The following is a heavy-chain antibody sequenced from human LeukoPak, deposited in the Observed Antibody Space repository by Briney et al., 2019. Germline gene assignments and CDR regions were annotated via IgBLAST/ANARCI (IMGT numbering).Heavy chain of an antibody. Sequence: SETLSLTCAVSGCSISSGYYWGWIRQPPGKGLEWIGSIYHSGSTYYNPSLKSRVTISVDTSKNQFSLKLSSVTAADTAVYYCARAGGFDPWGQGTLVTVSS. CDR1: GCSISSGYY. V-gene: IGHV4-38-2*01. J-gene: IGHJ5*02. CDR2: IYHSGST. D-gene: IGHD1-14*01. CDR3: ARAGGFDP.